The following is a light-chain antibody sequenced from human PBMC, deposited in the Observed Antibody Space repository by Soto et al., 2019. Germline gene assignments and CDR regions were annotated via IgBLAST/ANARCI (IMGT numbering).Light chain of an antibody. J-gene: IGLJ3*02. CDR1: SANIGSNT. CDR3: AAWDDSLNAWV. V-gene: IGLV1-44*01. CDR2: SNN. Sequence: QSVLTQPPSASGTPGKRVTISCSGSSANIGSNTVNWYQQLPGTAPKRLIYSNNQRPSGVPDRFSGSKFGTSASLAISGLLSEDEADYYCAAWDDSLNAWVFGGGTKLTVL.